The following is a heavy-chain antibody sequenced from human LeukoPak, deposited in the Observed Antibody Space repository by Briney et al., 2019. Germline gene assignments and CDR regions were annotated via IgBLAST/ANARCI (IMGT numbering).Heavy chain of an antibody. Sequence: PSETLSLTCTVSGSSINSADYWGWIRQPPGKGLEYIGSIFHSGRAYYNPSLESRITISMDTSKNQFSLKLDSVTAADTAVYYCARAVERYNFWSGYYRTDYYYMDVWGKGTTVTVSS. CDR3: ARAVERYNFWSGYYRTDYYYMDV. V-gene: IGHV4-38-2*02. CDR1: GSSINSADY. J-gene: IGHJ6*03. D-gene: IGHD3-3*01. CDR2: IFHSGRA.